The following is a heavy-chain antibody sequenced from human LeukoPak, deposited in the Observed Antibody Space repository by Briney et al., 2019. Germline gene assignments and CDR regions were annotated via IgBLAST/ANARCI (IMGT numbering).Heavy chain of an antibody. J-gene: IGHJ3*02. CDR1: GYTFTGYY. D-gene: IGHD6-19*01. CDR3: ATRLHSSGWYSWDHAFDI. CDR2: INPNSGGT. V-gene: IGHV1-2*02. Sequence: GASVKVSCKASGYTFTGYYMHWVRQAPGQGLEWMGWINPNSGGTNYAQKFQGRVTMTRDTSISTAYMELSRLRSDDTAVYYCATRLHSSGWYSWDHAFDIWGQGTMVTVSS.